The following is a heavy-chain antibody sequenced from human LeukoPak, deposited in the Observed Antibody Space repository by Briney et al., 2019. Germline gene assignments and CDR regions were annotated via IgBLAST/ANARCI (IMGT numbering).Heavy chain of an antibody. D-gene: IGHD6-19*01. V-gene: IGHV3-30*04. Sequence: SGGSLRLSCAASGFTFSSYAMHWVRQAPGKGLEWVAVISYDGSNKYYADSVKGRFTISRDNSKNTLYLQMNSLRAEDTAVFYCAKRSGYTTGWFFDFWGQGTLVTVSS. CDR3: AKRSGYTTGWFFDF. CDR1: GFTFSSYA. CDR2: ISYDGSNK. J-gene: IGHJ4*02.